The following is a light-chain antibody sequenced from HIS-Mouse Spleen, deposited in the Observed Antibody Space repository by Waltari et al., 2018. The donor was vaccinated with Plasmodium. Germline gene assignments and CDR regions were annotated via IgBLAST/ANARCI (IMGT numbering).Light chain of an antibody. CDR3: QQYNNWSFT. CDR2: GAS. V-gene: IGKV3-15*01. J-gene: IGKJ3*01. Sequence: EIVMTQSPATLSVSPGERATLSYRASQSVSSNLAWSQQKPGQAPGLLTYGASTRATGIPARFSGSGSWTEFTLTISSLQSEDLAVYYCQQYNNWSFTFGPGTKVDIK. CDR1: QSVSSN.